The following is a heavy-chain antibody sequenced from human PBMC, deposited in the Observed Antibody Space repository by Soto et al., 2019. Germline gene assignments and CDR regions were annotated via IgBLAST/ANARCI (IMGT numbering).Heavy chain of an antibody. Sequence: GGSLRLSCAASGFTFSSYGMHWVRQAPGKGLEWVAVIWYDGSNKYYADSVKGRFTISRDNSKNTLYLQMNSLRAEDTAVYYCAREWDCSGGSCPNWFDPWGQGTLVTVSS. J-gene: IGHJ5*02. V-gene: IGHV3-33*01. CDR1: GFTFSSYG. D-gene: IGHD2-15*01. CDR2: IWYDGSNK. CDR3: AREWDCSGGSCPNWFDP.